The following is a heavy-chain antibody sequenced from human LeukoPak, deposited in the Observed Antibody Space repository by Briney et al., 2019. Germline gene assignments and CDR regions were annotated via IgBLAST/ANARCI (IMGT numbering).Heavy chain of an antibody. D-gene: IGHD3-10*01. J-gene: IGHJ4*02. CDR2: ISYDGSNK. CDR1: FPFQYYC. Sequence: GFLGLLFSSFGFPFQYYCLHWVPPAPGKGVGGVAVISYDGSNKYYADSVKGRFTISRDNSKNTLYLQMNSLRAEDTAVYYCAKWAYYGSGSYYDYWGQGTLVTVSS. CDR3: AKWAYYGSGSYYDY. V-gene: IGHV3-30*18.